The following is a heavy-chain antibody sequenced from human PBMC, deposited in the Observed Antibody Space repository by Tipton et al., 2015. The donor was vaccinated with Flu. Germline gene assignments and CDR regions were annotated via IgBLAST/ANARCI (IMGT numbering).Heavy chain of an antibody. J-gene: IGHJ4*02. V-gene: IGHV3-21*01. D-gene: IGHD5-24*01. Sequence: GSLRLSCAASGFTFSSYSMNWVRQAPGKGLEWVSSISSSSYIYYADSVKGRFTISRDNAKNSLYLQMNSLRAEDTAVYYCARGPRDGYNTDYWGQGTLVTVSS. CDR1: GFTFSSYS. CDR2: ISSSSYI. CDR3: ARGPRDGYNTDY.